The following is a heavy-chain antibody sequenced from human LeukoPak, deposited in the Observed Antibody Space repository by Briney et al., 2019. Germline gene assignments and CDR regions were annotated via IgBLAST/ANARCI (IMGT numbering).Heavy chain of an antibody. Sequence: HPGGSLRLSCAASGFTFTSYWMSWVRQAPGKGLEWVANIKQDGSEKYYVDSVKGRFTISRDNAKNSLYLQMNSLRAEDTAVYYCAKDLAVVVAATFGGGYYYYGMDVWGQGTTVTVSS. CDR1: GFTFTSYW. J-gene: IGHJ6*02. CDR2: IKQDGSEK. V-gene: IGHV3-7*03. D-gene: IGHD2-15*01. CDR3: AKDLAVVVAATFGGGYYYYGMDV.